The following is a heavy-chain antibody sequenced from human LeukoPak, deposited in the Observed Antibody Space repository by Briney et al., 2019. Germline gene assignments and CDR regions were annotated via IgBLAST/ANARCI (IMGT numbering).Heavy chain of an antibody. CDR1: GGSISSGSYY. J-gene: IGHJ3*02. D-gene: IGHD2-21*02. CDR2: IYTSGST. Sequence: SQTLSLTCTVSGGSISSGSYYWSWIRQPAGKGLVWIGRIYTSGSTNYNPSLKSQVTISVDTSKNQFSLKLSSVTAADTAVYYCAREAGGDDAFDIWGQGTMVTVSS. V-gene: IGHV4-61*02. CDR3: AREAGGDDAFDI.